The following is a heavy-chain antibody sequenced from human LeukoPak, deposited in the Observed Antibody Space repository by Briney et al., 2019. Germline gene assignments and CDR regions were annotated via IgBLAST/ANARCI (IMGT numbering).Heavy chain of an antibody. CDR2: IESDGSTT. CDR3: ARGYGSSGNEKIFDY. Sequence: PGGSLRLSCAASGFTFSSYWMHWVRQAPGKGLVRVSRIESDGSTTSYADSVKGRFTISRDNAKSTLYLQMNSLRAEDTAVYYCARGYGSSGNEKIFDYWGQGTLVTVSS. CDR1: GFTFSSYW. D-gene: IGHD6-19*01. V-gene: IGHV3-74*01. J-gene: IGHJ4*02.